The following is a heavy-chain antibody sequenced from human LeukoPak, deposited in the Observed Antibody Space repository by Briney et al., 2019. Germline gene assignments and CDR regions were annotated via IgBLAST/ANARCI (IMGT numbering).Heavy chain of an antibody. V-gene: IGHV3-30*02. J-gene: IGHJ4*02. CDR3: ARASSGWSYFDY. CDR1: GFTFSSYA. CDR2: IRYDGSNK. D-gene: IGHD6-19*01. Sequence: GGSLRLSCAASGFTFSSYAMSWVRQAPGKGLEWVAFIRYDGSNKYYADSVKGRFTISRDNSKNTLYLQMNSLRAEDTAVYYCARASSGWSYFDYWGQGTLVTVSS.